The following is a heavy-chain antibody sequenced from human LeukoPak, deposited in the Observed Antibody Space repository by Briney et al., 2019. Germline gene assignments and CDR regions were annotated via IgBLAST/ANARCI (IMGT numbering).Heavy chain of an antibody. CDR2: ISGSGGST. D-gene: IGHD6-19*01. V-gene: IGHV3-23*01. CDR1: GFTFSNYG. J-gene: IGHJ6*03. CDR3: ARAGGAYSSGWYRFYYYMDV. Sequence: PGGSLRLSCAASGFTFSNYGMSWVRQAPGKGLEWVSGISGSGGSTYYADSVKGRFTISRDNSKNTLYLQMNSLRAEDTAVYYCARAGGAYSSGWYRFYYYMDVWGKGTTVTISS.